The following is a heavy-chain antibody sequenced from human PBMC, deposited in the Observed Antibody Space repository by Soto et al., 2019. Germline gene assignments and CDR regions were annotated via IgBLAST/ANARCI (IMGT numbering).Heavy chain of an antibody. V-gene: IGHV4-39*01. D-gene: IGHD2-15*01. CDR3: ARHDQYCSGGSCYLDTYENWFDP. Sequence: SETLSLTCTVSGGSISSSSYYWGWIRQPPGKGLEWIGSIYYSGSTYYNPSLKSRVTISVDTSKNQFSLKLSSVTAADTAVYYCARHDQYCSGGSCYLDTYENWFDPWGQGTLVTVSS. CDR1: GGSISSSSYY. J-gene: IGHJ5*02. CDR2: IYYSGST.